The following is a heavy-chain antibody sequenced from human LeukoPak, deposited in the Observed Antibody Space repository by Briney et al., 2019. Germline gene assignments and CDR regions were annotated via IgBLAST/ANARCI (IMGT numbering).Heavy chain of an antibody. J-gene: IGHJ4*02. CDR2: IYPGDSET. D-gene: IGHD2-21*02. Sequence: GESLKISCKGSGYSFTSYWTGWVRQLPVKGLEWMGMIYPGDSETRYSPSFQGQVTFSADKSISTAYLQWSSLKPSATAMYYCARGCGGACYSGDYWGQGTLVTVSS. V-gene: IGHV5-51*01. CDR3: ARGCGGACYSGDY. CDR1: GYSFTSYW.